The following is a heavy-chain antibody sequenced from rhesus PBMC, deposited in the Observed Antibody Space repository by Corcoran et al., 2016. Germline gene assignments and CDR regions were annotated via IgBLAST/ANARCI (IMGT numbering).Heavy chain of an antibody. CDR3: ASDGVLTGVDY. CDR1: GASISDSHR. CDR2: VYGGSTRT. Sequence: VKLQESAPGVVKPSQTLPLTCAASGASISDSHRCSWISQPPGKGLEWIGYVYGGSTRTNGERCRKSRVTISKDTSKNQFSLKLSSVTAADASMYYCASDGVLTGVDYWGQGVLVTIAS. J-gene: IGHJ4*01. D-gene: IGHD3-34*01. V-gene: IGHV4S10*01.